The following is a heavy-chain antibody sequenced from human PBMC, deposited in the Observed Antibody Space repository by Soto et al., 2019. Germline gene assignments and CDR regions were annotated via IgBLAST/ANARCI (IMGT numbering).Heavy chain of an antibody. Sequence: QVQLVQSGAEVKKPGASVKVSCKASGYTFTSYGISWVRQAPGQGLEWMGWISAYNGNTNYAQKLQGGVTMTTDTATSTAYMERRSLKSDDTAEYYCARESVLSSWFGEVGTPGAYFDYWGQGTLVTVSS. V-gene: IGHV1-18*01. J-gene: IGHJ4*02. CDR1: GYTFTSYG. CDR3: ARESVLSSWFGEVGTPGAYFDY. D-gene: IGHD3-10*01. CDR2: ISAYNGNT.